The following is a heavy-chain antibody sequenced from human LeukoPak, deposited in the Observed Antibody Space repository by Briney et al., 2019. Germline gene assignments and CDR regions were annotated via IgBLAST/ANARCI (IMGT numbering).Heavy chain of an antibody. CDR1: GFTFGSCA. V-gene: IGHV3-23*01. J-gene: IGHJ4*02. Sequence: GGSLRLSCAASGFTFGSCAMNWVRQAPGKGLEWLSSINGSGANTYYADSVEGRFTISRDNSRNTLYLQMNSLRAEDTAVYYCAKDVRGYNRPFDYWGQGTLVTVSS. CDR2: INGSGANT. CDR3: AKDVRGYNRPFDY. D-gene: IGHD3-10*02.